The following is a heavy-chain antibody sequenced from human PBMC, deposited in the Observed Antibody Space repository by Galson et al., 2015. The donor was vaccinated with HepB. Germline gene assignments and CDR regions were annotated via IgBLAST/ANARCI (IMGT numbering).Heavy chain of an antibody. J-gene: IGHJ4*02. V-gene: IGHV3-73*01. CDR2: IRSKANNYAT. CDR1: GSTFSGSA. CDR3: TSSSSRDGYNYPHFDY. D-gene: IGHD5-24*01. Sequence: SLKLSCAASGSTFSGSAMHWVRQASGKGLEWVGRIRSKANNYATAYAASVKGRFTISRDDSKNTAYLQMNSLKTEDTAVYYCTSSSSRDGYNYPHFDYWGQGTLVTVSS.